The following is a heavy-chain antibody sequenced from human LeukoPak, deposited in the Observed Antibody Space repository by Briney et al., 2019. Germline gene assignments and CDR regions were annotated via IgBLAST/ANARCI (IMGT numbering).Heavy chain of an antibody. D-gene: IGHD5-12*01. V-gene: IGHV4-59*01. CDR2: IYYSGST. Sequence: SETLSLTCTVSGGSISSYYWSWIRQPPGKGLEWIGYIYYSGSTNYNPSLKSRVTISVDTSKNQFSLKLSSVTAADTAVYYCARESGYSGYGVYYYYMDVWGKGTTVTVSS. J-gene: IGHJ6*03. CDR1: GGSISSYY. CDR3: ARESGYSGYGVYYYYMDV.